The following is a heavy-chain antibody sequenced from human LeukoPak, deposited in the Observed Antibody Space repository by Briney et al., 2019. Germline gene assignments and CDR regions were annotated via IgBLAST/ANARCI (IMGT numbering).Heavy chain of an antibody. J-gene: IGHJ5*02. V-gene: IGHV4-59*08. CDR2: IYYSGST. Sequence: SETLSLTCTVSGGSISSYYWSWIRQPPGKGLEWIGYIYYSGSTNYNPSLKSRVTISVDTSKNQFSLKLSSVTAADTAVYYCAKLVYSLDGSGHNWFDPWGQGALVTVSS. CDR3: AKLVYSLDGSGHNWFDP. D-gene: IGHD2-15*01. CDR1: GGSISSYY.